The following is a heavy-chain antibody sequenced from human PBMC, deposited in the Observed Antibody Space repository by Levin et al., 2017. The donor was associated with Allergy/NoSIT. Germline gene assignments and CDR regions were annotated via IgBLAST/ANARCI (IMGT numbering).Heavy chain of an antibody. CDR2: IYATGST. CDR1: DGSITNHY. CDR3: ARSRGSYSDHFDY. J-gene: IGHJ4*02. Sequence: PSETLSLICSVSDGSITNHYWSWIRQPAGMRLEWIGRIYATGSTDYNPSLGSRVTMSVDTSKNQFSLNLTSLSAADTAVYFCARSRGSYSDHFDYWGLGTLVTVSS. D-gene: IGHD1-26*01. V-gene: IGHV4-4*07.